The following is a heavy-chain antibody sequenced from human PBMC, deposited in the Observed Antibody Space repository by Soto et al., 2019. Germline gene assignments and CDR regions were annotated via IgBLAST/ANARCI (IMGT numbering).Heavy chain of an antibody. Sequence: QVQLQESGPGLVKPSQTLSLTCTVSGGSIKSRGYYWSWIRQHPGKGLEWIGYIYYSGSTYYNPSLKSRVAISVDTSKNQFSLNVSSGTAADTAVYYCARVGEIIGDYWGQGTLVTVSS. J-gene: IGHJ4*02. D-gene: IGHD3-10*01. CDR2: IYYSGST. CDR3: ARVGEIIGDY. V-gene: IGHV4-31*03. CDR1: GGSIKSRGYY.